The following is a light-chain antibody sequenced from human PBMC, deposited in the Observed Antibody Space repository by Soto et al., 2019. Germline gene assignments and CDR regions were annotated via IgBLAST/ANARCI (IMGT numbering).Light chain of an antibody. CDR1: QDINSY. V-gene: IGKV1-9*01. CDR2: GAS. Sequence: DVQLTQSPSFLSASVGDRVTFTCRASQDINSYLAWYQQKPGKAPKLLIYGASRLQNGVPSRFGGSGSGTEFTLTVSSLQPEDFATYYCQQLNSYPTFGGGTKVEIK. CDR3: QQLNSYPT. J-gene: IGKJ4*01.